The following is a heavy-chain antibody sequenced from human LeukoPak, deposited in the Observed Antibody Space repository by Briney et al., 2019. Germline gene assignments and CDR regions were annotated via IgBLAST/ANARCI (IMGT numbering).Heavy chain of an antibody. Sequence: SETLSLTCTVSGGSISSYHWSWIRQPPGKGLEWIGYIYYSGSTNYNPSLKSRVTISVDTSKNQFSLKLSSVTAADTAVYYCARGGYDFWSGYYSVRFDYWGQGTLVTVSS. D-gene: IGHD3-3*01. CDR3: ARGGYDFWSGYYSVRFDY. J-gene: IGHJ4*02. CDR1: GGSISSYH. V-gene: IGHV4-59*12. CDR2: IYYSGST.